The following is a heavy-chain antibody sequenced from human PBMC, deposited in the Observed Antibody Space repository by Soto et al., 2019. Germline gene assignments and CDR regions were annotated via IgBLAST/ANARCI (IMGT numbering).Heavy chain of an antibody. D-gene: IGHD1-1*01. CDR1: GFMFSNHG. CDR2: IWSDGNNR. CDR3: VRGDNWNDEASDY. J-gene: IGHJ4*02. Sequence: QVQLVESGGGVVQPGRSLRLSCAASGFMFSNHGMHWVRQAPGKGLEWVAVIWSDGNNRYYADYVKGRFTISRDNSKNTLYLQMNSLRAEDTAVYYCVRGDNWNDEASDYWGQGKLGTVSS. V-gene: IGHV3-33*01.